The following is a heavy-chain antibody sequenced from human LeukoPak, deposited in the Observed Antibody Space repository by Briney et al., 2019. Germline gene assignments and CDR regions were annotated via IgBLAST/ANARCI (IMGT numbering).Heavy chain of an antibody. V-gene: IGHV1-18*01. CDR3: ARGDRSSSGWHLDY. J-gene: IGHJ4*02. Sequence: ASVKVSCKASGYTFRSYGISWVRQAPGQGLEWMGWISAHNNNTKYAQKFQGRVTTTTDTSTSTAYMELRSLRSDDTAVYYCARGDRSSSGWHLDYSGQGTLVTVSS. CDR1: GYTFRSYG. D-gene: IGHD6-19*01. CDR2: ISAHNNNT.